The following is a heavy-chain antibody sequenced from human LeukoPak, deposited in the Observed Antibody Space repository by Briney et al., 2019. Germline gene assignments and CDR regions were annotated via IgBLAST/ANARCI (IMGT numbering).Heavy chain of an antibody. CDR3: AKDSGLRYFDWDPKQLDWFDP. Sequence: PGGSLRLSCAASGFTFSSYAMSWVRQAPGKGLEWVSAISGSGGSTYYADSVKGRFTISRDNSKNTLYLQMNSLRAEDTAVYYCAKDSGLRYFDWDPKQLDWFDPWGQGTLVTVSS. CDR2: ISGSGGST. V-gene: IGHV3-23*01. J-gene: IGHJ5*02. CDR1: GFTFSSYA. D-gene: IGHD3-9*01.